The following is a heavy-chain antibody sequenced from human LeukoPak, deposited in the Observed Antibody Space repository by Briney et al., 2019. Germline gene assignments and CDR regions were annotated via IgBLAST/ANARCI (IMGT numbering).Heavy chain of an antibody. CDR1: GFTFSSYA. D-gene: IGHD6-6*01. Sequence: GGSLRLSCAASGFTFSSYAMSWVRQAPGKGLEWVSAISGSGGSAYYADSVKGRFTISRDNSKNTLYLQMNSLRAEDTAVYYCAKEGTSSIAAGGHDYWGQGTLVTVSS. CDR2: ISGSGGSA. CDR3: AKEGTSSIAAGGHDY. V-gene: IGHV3-23*01. J-gene: IGHJ4*02.